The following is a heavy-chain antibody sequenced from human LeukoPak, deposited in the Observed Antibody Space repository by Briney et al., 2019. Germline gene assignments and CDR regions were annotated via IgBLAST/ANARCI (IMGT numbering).Heavy chain of an antibody. J-gene: IGHJ5*01. V-gene: IGHV3-74*01. CDR3: VRGFGGRTDS. CDR1: GFTFSSSW. Sequence: GGSLRLSCAASGFTFSSSWMHWARQAPGKGLVWVSRINTDGSRTDHADSVKGRFTISRDNAKDTLYLQMSSLRAEDTAVYYCVRGFGGRTDSWGQRTEVTVST. D-gene: IGHD2-15*01. CDR2: INTDGSRT.